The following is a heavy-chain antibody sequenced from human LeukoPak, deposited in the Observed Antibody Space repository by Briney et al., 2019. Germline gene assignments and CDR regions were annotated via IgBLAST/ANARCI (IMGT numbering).Heavy chain of an antibody. J-gene: IGHJ6*02. D-gene: IGHD3-10*01. CDR1: GFTVSSNY. Sequence: GGSLRLSCAASGFTVSSNYTSWVRQAPGKGLEWVSVIYSGGSTYYADSVKGRFAISRDNSKNTLYLQMNSLRAGDTAVYYCARAQWFGVNYYYGMDVWGQGTTVTVSS. CDR2: IYSGGST. CDR3: ARAQWFGVNYYYGMDV. V-gene: IGHV3-53*01.